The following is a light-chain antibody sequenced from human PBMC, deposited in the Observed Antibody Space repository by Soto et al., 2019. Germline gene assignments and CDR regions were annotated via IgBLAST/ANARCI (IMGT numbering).Light chain of an antibody. CDR3: SSLTTSFTYV. J-gene: IGLJ1*01. Sequence: QSALTQPASVSGSPGQSVAISCTGTSSDVGAYNYISWYQQHPGKAPKLLLSEVSNRTSGVSDRFSGSKSGNTASLTISGLQAEDEADYYCSSLTTSFTYVFGTGTKVTVL. V-gene: IGLV2-14*01. CDR1: SSDVGAYNY. CDR2: EVS.